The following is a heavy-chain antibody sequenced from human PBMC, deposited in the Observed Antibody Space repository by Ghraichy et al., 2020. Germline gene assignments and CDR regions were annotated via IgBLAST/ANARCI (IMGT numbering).Heavy chain of an antibody. CDR3: AKAPYSRGVYYYYYGMDV. CDR2: ISYDGSNK. D-gene: IGHD1-26*01. Sequence: GGSLRLSCAASGFTFSSYGMHWVRQAPGKGLEWVAVISYDGSNKFYADSVKGRFTISRDNSKNTLYLQMNSLRAEDTAVYYCAKAPYSRGVYYYYYGMDVWGQGTTVTVSS. CDR1: GFTFSSYG. V-gene: IGHV3-30*18. J-gene: IGHJ6*02.